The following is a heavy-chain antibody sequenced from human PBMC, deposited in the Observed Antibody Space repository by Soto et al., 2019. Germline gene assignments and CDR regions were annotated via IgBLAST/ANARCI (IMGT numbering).Heavy chain of an antibody. CDR1: GFTFSSYG. CDR3: AKDRAGYSSGWYYFDY. D-gene: IGHD6-19*01. V-gene: IGHV3-30*18. J-gene: IGHJ4*02. Sequence: QVQLVESGGGVVQPGRSLRLSCAASGFTFSSYGMHWVRQAPGKGLEWVAVISYDGSNKYYADSVKGRFTISRDNSKNTLYLQMNGLRAEDTAVYYCAKDRAGYSSGWYYFDYWGQGTLVPVSS. CDR2: ISYDGSNK.